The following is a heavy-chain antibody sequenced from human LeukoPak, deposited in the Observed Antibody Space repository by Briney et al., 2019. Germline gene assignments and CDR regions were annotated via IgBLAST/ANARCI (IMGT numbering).Heavy chain of an antibody. Sequence: ASVKVSCKASGYTFSGYYIHWVRQAPGQGREGMGWIGPSSGGTKSAQKFQRRVTMTSDTSISTAFMDLGSLRSDDTAVYYCARDLVLGYAPPSFDYWGQGTLVTVSS. D-gene: IGHD5-12*01. CDR2: IGPSSGGT. V-gene: IGHV1-2*02. J-gene: IGHJ4*02. CDR3: ARDLVLGYAPPSFDY. CDR1: GYTFSGYY.